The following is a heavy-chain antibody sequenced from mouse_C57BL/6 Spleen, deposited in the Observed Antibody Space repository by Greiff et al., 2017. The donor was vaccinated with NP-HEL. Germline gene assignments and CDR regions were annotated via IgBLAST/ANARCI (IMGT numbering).Heavy chain of an antibody. Sequence: VQLVESGAELARPGASVKLSCKASGYTFTSYGISWVKQRTGQGLEWIGEIYPRSGNTYYNEKFKGKATLTADKSSSTAYMELRSLTSEDSAVYFCARTEGSSYYWYFDVWGTGTTVTVSS. CDR2: IYPRSGNT. CDR3: ARTEGSSYYWYFDV. D-gene: IGHD1-1*01. CDR1: GYTFTSYG. V-gene: IGHV1-81*01. J-gene: IGHJ1*03.